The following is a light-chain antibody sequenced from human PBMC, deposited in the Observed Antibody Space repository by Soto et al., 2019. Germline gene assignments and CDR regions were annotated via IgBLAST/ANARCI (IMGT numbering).Light chain of an antibody. CDR1: SSDVGTYNL. Sequence: QSALTQPASVSGSPGQSITISCTGASSDVGTYNLVSWYQQYPGKAPKLMIYEASKRPSGVFNRFSGSKSGNTASLTISGLQAEDEADYYCCSYAGISTVVFGGGTKLTVL. CDR2: EAS. CDR3: CSYAGISTVV. V-gene: IGLV2-23*01. J-gene: IGLJ2*01.